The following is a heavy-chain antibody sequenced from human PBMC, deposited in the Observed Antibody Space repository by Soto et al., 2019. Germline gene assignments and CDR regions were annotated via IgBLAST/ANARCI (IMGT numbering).Heavy chain of an antibody. CDR1: GFTFSSYA. CDR3: ARRGSGSYYDY. V-gene: IGHV3-23*01. D-gene: IGHD1-26*01. Sequence: EVQLLESGGCLVQPGGSLRLSCAASGFTFSSYAMRWVRQAPGKGLEWVSAISGSGGSTYYADSVKGRFTISRDNSKQTVYLQMNSLRGEDTAVYYCARRGSGSYYDYWGQGTLVTVSS. CDR2: ISGSGGST. J-gene: IGHJ4*02.